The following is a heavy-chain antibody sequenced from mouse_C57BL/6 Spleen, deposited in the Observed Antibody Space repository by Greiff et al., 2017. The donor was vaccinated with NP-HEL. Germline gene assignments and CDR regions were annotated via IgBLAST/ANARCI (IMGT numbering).Heavy chain of an antibody. CDR1: GFTFSSYG. CDR3: ARHGGSSGPFDD. J-gene: IGHJ2*01. Sequence: EVKLMESGGDLVKPGGSLKLSCAASGFTFSSYGMSWVRQTPDKRLEWVATISSGGSYTYYPDSLKGRFTISRDNANNTRYLQMSSRKSEDTAMYYCARHGGSSGPFDDWGKGTTLTVSS. V-gene: IGHV5-6*01. D-gene: IGHD3-2*02. CDR2: ISSGGSYT.